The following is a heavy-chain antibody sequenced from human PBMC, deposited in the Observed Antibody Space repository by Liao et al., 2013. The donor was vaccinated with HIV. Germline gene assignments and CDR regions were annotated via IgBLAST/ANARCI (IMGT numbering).Heavy chain of an antibody. CDR1: GGSLSSGGYY. Sequence: QVQLQESGPGLVKPSQTLSLTCTVSGGSLSSGGYYWSWIRQPAGKGLEWIGRIYSSGSTNYNPSLKSRVTISLDTSKHQFSLRLSSVTATDTAVYYCARDVVNWFDPGARDPGHRLL. D-gene: IGHD2-15*01. V-gene: IGHV4-61*02. CDR3: ARDVVNWFDP. J-gene: IGHJ5*02. CDR2: IYSSGST.